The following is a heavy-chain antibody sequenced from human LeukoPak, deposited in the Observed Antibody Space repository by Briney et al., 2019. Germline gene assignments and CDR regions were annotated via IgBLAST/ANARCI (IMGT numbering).Heavy chain of an antibody. Sequence: PGGSLRLSCSASGFTFSSYAMHWVRQAPGKGLEWVSAISGSGGSTYYADSVKGRFTISRDNSKNTLYLQMNSLRAEDTAVYYCAIAVAGYFDYWGQGTLVTVSS. CDR3: AIAVAGYFDY. J-gene: IGHJ4*02. CDR2: ISGSGGST. CDR1: GFTFSSYA. D-gene: IGHD6-19*01. V-gene: IGHV3-23*01.